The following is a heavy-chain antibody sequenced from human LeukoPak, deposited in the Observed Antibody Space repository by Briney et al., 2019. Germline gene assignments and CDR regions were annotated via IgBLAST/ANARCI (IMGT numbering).Heavy chain of an antibody. V-gene: IGHV4-38-2*02. Sequence: SETPSLTCTVSGYSISSGYYWGWIRQPPGKGLEWIGSIYHSGSTYYNPSLKSRVTISVDTSKNQFSLKLSSVTAADTAVYYCARDTERYCSSTSCLRWGNYYYGMDVWGQGTTVTVSS. J-gene: IGHJ6*02. CDR3: ARDTERYCSSTSCLRWGNYYYGMDV. CDR1: GYSISSGYY. CDR2: IYHSGST. D-gene: IGHD2-2*01.